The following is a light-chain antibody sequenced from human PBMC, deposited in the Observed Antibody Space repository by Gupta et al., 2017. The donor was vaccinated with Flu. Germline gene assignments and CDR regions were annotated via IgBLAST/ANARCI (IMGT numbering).Light chain of an antibody. V-gene: IGKV1-5*03. Sequence: DIQMTQSPSTLSASVGDRVTSTCRASQSISSWLAWYQQKPGKAPKLLIYKASSLESGVPSRFSGSGSGTEFTLTISSLQPDDFATYYCQQDNSYLWTFGQGTKVEIK. CDR2: KAS. CDR1: QSISSW. CDR3: QQDNSYLWT. J-gene: IGKJ1*01.